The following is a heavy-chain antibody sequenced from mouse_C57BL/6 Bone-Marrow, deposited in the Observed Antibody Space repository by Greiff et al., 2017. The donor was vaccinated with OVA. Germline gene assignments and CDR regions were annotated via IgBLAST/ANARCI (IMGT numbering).Heavy chain of an antibody. D-gene: IGHD1-1*01. J-gene: IGHJ1*03. CDR3: AIGTTVVAHWYFDV. V-gene: IGHV1-74*01. Sequence: QVQLQQPGAELVKPGASVKVSCKASGYTFTSYWMLWVKQRPGQGLEWIGRFHPSDSDTNYNQKFKGKATLTVDKSSSTAYMQLSSLTSVDSAVYYCAIGTTVVAHWYFDVWGTGTTVTVSS. CDR2: FHPSDSDT. CDR1: GYTFTSYW.